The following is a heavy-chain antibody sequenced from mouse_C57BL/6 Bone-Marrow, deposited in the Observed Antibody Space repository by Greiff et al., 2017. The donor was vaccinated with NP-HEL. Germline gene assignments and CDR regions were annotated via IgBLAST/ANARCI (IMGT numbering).Heavy chain of an antibody. CDR1: GYTFTSYW. J-gene: IGHJ2*01. Sequence: QVQLQQPGAELVKPGASVKLSCKASGYTFTSYWMHWVKQRPGRGLEWIGRIDPNRGGTKYNEKFKSKATLTVDKPSSTAYMQLSSLTSEDSAVYYCARPSYYYGSYYFDYWGQGTTLTVSS. CDR3: ARPSYYYGSYYFDY. V-gene: IGHV1-72*01. CDR2: IDPNRGGT. D-gene: IGHD1-1*01.